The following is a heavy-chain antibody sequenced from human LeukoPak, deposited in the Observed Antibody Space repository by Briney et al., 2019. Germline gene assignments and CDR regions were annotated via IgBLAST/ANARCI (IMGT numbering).Heavy chain of an antibody. CDR2: IYTSGST. Sequence: PSETLSLTCTVSGGSISSYYWSWIRQPAGKGLEWIGRIYTSGSTNYNPSLKSRVTMSVDTSKNQFSLKLSSVTAADTAVYYCASSSSPARGRLYMDVWGKGTTVTVSS. CDR3: ASSSSPARGRLYMDV. CDR1: GGSISSYY. J-gene: IGHJ6*03. V-gene: IGHV4-4*07. D-gene: IGHD6-13*01.